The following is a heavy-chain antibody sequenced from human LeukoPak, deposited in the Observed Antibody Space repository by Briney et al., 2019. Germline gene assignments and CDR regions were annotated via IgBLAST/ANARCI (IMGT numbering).Heavy chain of an antibody. CDR3: ARDGQQLVLDY. J-gene: IGHJ4*02. V-gene: IGHV3-33*08. CDR1: GFTFSSYG. Sequence: GGSLRLSCAASGFTFSSYGMHWVRQAPGKGLEWVAVIWHDGSNKYYADSVKGRSTISRDNSKNTLYLQMNSLRAEDTAVYYCARDGQQLVLDYWGQGTLVTVSS. D-gene: IGHD6-13*01. CDR2: IWHDGSNK.